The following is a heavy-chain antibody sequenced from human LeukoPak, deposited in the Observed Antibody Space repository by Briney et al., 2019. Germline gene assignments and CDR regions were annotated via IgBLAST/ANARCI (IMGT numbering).Heavy chain of an antibody. J-gene: IGHJ4*02. CDR1: GGSISSGGYS. D-gene: IGHD2-15*01. CDR2: IYHSGST. Sequence: TLSLTCAVSGGSISSGGYSWSWIRQPPGKGLAWIGYIYHSGSTYYNPSLKSRVTISVDRSKNQFSLKLSSVTAADTAVYYCARGLLYCSGGSCPPDYWGQGTLVTVSS. CDR3: ARGLLYCSGGSCPPDY. V-gene: IGHV4-30-2*01.